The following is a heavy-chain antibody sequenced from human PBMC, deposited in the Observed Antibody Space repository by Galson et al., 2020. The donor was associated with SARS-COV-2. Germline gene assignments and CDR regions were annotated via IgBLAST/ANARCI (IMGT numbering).Heavy chain of an antibody. CDR1: GYSITTNSY. J-gene: IGHJ4*02. D-gene: IGHD5-12*01. CDR3: AVPYSGGNEG. Sequence: SETLSLTCAVSGYSITTNSYCGWIRQTPGKGLEWIASLFQGGTTYHNPSLASRVTMSLDRSKNQFSLNLTSVTAADTAVYYCAVPYSGGNEGWGPGTLVTVSA. V-gene: IGHV4-38-2*01. CDR2: LFQGGTT.